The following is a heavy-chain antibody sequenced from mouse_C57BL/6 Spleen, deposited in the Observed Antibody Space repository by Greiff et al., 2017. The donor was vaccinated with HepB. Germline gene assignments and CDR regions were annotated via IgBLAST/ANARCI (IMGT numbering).Heavy chain of an antibody. V-gene: IGHV1-82*01. CDR1: GYAFSSSW. CDR3: AIIYYDYDEGDY. J-gene: IGHJ2*01. D-gene: IGHD2-4*01. Sequence: VKLQQSGPELVKPGASVKISCKASGYAFSSSWMNWVKQRPGKGLEWIGRIYPGDGDTNYNGKFKGKATLTADKSSSTAYMQLSSLTSEDSAVYFCAIIYYDYDEGDYWGQGTTLTVSS. CDR2: IYPGDGDT.